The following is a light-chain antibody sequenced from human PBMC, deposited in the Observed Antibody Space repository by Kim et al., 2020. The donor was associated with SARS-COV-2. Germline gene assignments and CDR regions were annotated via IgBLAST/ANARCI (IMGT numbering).Light chain of an antibody. Sequence: GGTVPLTCGLSSGSVSTSYYPSWYQQTPGQAPRTLIYSTNTRSSGVPGRFSGSILGNKAALTITGAHADDESDYYCVLYMGSGIWVFGGGTQLTVL. CDR3: VLYMGSGIWV. V-gene: IGLV8-61*01. CDR2: STN. CDR1: SGSVSTSYY. J-gene: IGLJ3*02.